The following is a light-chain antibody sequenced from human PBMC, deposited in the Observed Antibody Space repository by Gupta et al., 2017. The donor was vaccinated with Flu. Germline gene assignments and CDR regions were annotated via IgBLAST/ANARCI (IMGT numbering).Light chain of an antibody. CDR3: QQRSNWPPLT. V-gene: IGKV3-11*01. CDR2: DAS. Sequence: EIVLTQSPVTQSLSPGQRATLSCRASESVSKYLAWYQHKPGQAPRLLIYDASNRASGIPARFSGSGSGTDFTLTISSRHPEDFAVYYCQQRSNWPPLTFGGGTKVEIK. J-gene: IGKJ4*01. CDR1: ESVSKY.